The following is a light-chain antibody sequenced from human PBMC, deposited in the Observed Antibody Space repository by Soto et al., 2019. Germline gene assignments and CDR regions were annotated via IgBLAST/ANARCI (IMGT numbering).Light chain of an antibody. Sequence: DIQMTQSPSTLSASVGDRVTITCRASQSISTWLAWYQQKPGKAPKLLIYDASTLESGVPSRFSGSGSGTEFTLTINSLQPDDFATYYCQQYTGALTFGGGTKVEIK. V-gene: IGKV1-5*01. CDR2: DAS. J-gene: IGKJ4*01. CDR1: QSISTW. CDR3: QQYTGALT.